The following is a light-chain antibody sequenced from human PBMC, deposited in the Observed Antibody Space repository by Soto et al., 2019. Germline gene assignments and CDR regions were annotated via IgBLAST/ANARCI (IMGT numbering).Light chain of an antibody. CDR1: KLGDKY. J-gene: IGLJ2*01. CDR2: QDS. Sequence: SYELTQPPSVSVSPGQTASITCSGGKLGDKYACWYQQKPGQSPVLVIYQDSKRPSGIPERFSGSNSGNTATLTISGTRAMDEADYYCQAWDSSTAHVVFGGGTKLTVL. CDR3: QAWDSSTAHVV. V-gene: IGLV3-1*01.